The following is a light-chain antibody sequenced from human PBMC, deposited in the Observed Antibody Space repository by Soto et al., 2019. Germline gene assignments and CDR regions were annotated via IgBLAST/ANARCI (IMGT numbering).Light chain of an antibody. CDR2: DAS. V-gene: IGKV1-5*01. Sequence: DIQMTQSPSTLSASVGDKVTVTCRASQNIRSRLAWYQQKPGKAPNLLISDASSLESRVPSRFSGSGSGTEFTLTISSLQPDDVATDYCQQYNSYSPFTFGPGTKVDIK. J-gene: IGKJ3*01. CDR3: QQYNSYSPFT. CDR1: QNIRSR.